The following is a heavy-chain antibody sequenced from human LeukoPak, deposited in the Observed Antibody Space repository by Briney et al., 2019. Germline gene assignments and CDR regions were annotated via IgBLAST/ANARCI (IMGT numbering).Heavy chain of an antibody. J-gene: IGHJ3*02. Sequence: PGGSLRLSCAASGFTVSSNYMSWVRQAPGKGLEWVSVIYSGGSTYYADSVKGRFTISRDNSKNTLYLQMNGLRAEDTAVYYCARERIVGDWDAFDIWGQGTMVTVSS. D-gene: IGHD1-26*01. V-gene: IGHV3-66*02. CDR2: IYSGGST. CDR3: ARERIVGDWDAFDI. CDR1: GFTVSSNY.